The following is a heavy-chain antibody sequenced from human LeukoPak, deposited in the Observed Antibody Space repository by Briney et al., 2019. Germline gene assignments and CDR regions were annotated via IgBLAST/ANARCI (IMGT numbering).Heavy chain of an antibody. J-gene: IGHJ4*02. CDR2: IKQDGSEK. Sequence: GGPLRLSCAASGFTFCSFWMSWGRPGPGQGLDWVANIKQDGSEKYYVDSVKGRFTISRDNAKNSLYLQMNSLRAEDTAVYYCAKDGTDGYNWGYWGQGTLVTVSS. D-gene: IGHD5-24*01. CDR1: GFTFCSFW. V-gene: IGHV3-7*03. CDR3: AKDGTDGYNWGY.